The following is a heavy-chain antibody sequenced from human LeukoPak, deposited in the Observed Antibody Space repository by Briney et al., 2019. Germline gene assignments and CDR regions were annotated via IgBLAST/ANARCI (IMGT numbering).Heavy chain of an antibody. Sequence: SVKVSCKASGGTFSSYAISWVRQAPGQGLEWMGGIIPIFGTANYAQKFQGRVTITADESTSTAYMELSSLRSEDTAVYYCARHSYYYDSSGYLLDYWAREPWSPSPQ. CDR2: IIPIFGTA. CDR3: ARHSYYYDSSGYLLDY. J-gene: IGHJ4*02. D-gene: IGHD3-22*01. V-gene: IGHV1-69*13. CDR1: GGTFSSYA.